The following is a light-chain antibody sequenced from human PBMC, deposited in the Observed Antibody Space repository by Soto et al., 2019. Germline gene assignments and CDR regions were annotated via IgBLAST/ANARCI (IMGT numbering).Light chain of an antibody. V-gene: IGKV1-39*01. Sequence: DIQMTQSPSSLSASVGDRVTITCRASQSISSYLNWYQQKPGKAPKLLIYAASSLQSGVPSRFSGSGSGTDFTLTISSLQAEDVAAYYCQQYYSTPFTFGPGTKVDIK. J-gene: IGKJ3*01. CDR2: AAS. CDR1: QSISSY. CDR3: QQYYSTPFT.